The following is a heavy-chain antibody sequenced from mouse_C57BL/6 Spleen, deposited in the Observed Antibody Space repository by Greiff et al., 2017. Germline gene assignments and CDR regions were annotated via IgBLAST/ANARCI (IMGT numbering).Heavy chain of an antibody. CDR3: ARALTFYYFDY. CDR1: GFTFSDYY. CDR2: INYDGSST. Sequence: EVQVVESEGGLVQPGSSMKLSCTASGFTFSDYYMAWVRQVPEKGLEWVANINYDGSSTYYLDSLKSRFIISRDNAKNILYLQMSSLKSEDTATYYCARALTFYYFDYWGQGTTRTVSS. D-gene: IGHD4-1*01. V-gene: IGHV5-16*01. J-gene: IGHJ2*01.